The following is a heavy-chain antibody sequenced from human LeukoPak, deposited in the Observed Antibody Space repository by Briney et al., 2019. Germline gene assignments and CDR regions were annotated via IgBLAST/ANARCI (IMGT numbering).Heavy chain of an antibody. V-gene: IGHV3-23*01. CDR2: ISGSGGST. D-gene: IGHD2-15*01. Sequence: PGGSLRLSCAASGFTFSSYAMSWVRQAPGKGLEWVSAISGSGGSTYYADSVKGRFTISRDNSKNTLYLQMNSLRAEDTAVYYCAKPRIDIVVVALDAFDIWGQGTMVTVSS. J-gene: IGHJ3*02. CDR3: AKPRIDIVVVALDAFDI. CDR1: GFTFSSYA.